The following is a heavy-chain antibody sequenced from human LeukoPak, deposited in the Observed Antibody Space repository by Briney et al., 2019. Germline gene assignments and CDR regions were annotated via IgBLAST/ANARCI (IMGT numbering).Heavy chain of an antibody. CDR3: ARDDDYGGKGTYDAFDI. D-gene: IGHD4-23*01. CDR1: GFTFSSYA. V-gene: IGHV3-23*01. Sequence: GSLRLSCAASGFTFSSYAMSWVRQAPGKGLEWVSAISGSGGSTYYADSVKGRFTISRDNSKNTLYLQMNSLRAEDTAVYYCARDDDYGGKGTYDAFDIWGQGTMVTVSS. J-gene: IGHJ3*02. CDR2: ISGSGGST.